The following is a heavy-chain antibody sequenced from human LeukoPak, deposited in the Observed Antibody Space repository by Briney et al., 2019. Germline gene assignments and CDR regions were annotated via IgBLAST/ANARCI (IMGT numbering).Heavy chain of an antibody. CDR3: ANGIAAAVLPFDY. CDR2: ISGSGGST. Sequence: GGSLRLSCAASGFTFSSYAMSWVRRAPGKGLEWVSAISGSGGSTYYADSVKGRFTISRDNSKNTLYLQMNSLRAEDTAVYYCANGIAAAVLPFDYWGQGTLVTVSS. D-gene: IGHD6-13*01. CDR1: GFTFSSYA. V-gene: IGHV3-23*01. J-gene: IGHJ4*02.